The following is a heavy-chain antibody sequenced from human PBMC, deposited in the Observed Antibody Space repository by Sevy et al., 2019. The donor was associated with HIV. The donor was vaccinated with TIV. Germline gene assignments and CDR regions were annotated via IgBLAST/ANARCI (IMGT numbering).Heavy chain of an antibody. CDR3: ARGGTLGNWFDP. CDR2: IYYSGST. V-gene: IGHV4-59*01. D-gene: IGHD1-7*01. J-gene: IGHJ5*02. Sequence: SETLSLTCTVSGGSISSYYWSWIRQPPGKGLEWIGYIYYSGSTNYNPSLKSRVTISVDTSKNQFSLKLSSVTAADTAVYYCARGGTLGNWFDPWGQGTLVTVSS. CDR1: GGSISSYY.